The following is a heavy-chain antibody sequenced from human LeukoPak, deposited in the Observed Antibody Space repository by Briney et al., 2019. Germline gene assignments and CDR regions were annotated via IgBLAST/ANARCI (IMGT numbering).Heavy chain of an antibody. D-gene: IGHD1-26*01. J-gene: IGHJ4*02. CDR3: ASPSGGGVGATSDY. CDR2: IIPILGIA. V-gene: IGHV1-69*02. CDR1: GGTFSSYT. Sequence: ASVKVSCKASGGTFSSYTISWVRQAPGQGLEWMGRIIPILGIANYAQEFQGRVTITADKSTSTAYMELSSLRSEDTAVYYCASPSGGGVGATSDYWGQGTLVTVSS.